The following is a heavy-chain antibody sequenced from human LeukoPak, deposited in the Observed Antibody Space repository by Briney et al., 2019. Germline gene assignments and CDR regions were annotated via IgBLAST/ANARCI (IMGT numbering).Heavy chain of an antibody. J-gene: IGHJ3*02. Sequence: GGSLRLSCAASGFTFSSYAMSWVRHPPGKGLEWVSAISGSGGSTYYADSVKGRFTISRDNSKNTLYLQMNSLRAEDTAVYYCAKDDFYSSRAFDIWGQGTMVTVSS. CDR1: GFTFSSYA. CDR3: AKDDFYSSRAFDI. D-gene: IGHD3-3*01. CDR2: ISGSGGST. V-gene: IGHV3-23*01.